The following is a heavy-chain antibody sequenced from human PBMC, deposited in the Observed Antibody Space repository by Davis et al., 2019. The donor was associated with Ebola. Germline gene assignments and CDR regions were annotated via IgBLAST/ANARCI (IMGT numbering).Heavy chain of an antibody. Sequence: GESLKISCAASGFTFSSYGMHWVRQAPGKGLEWVAVIWYDGSNKYYADSVKGRFTISRDNSKNTLYLQMNSLRAEDTAVYYCARAGGGSYWRYFDYWGQGTLVTVSS. CDR1: GFTFSSYG. CDR3: ARAGGGSYWRYFDY. CDR2: IWYDGSNK. J-gene: IGHJ4*02. V-gene: IGHV3-33*08. D-gene: IGHD1-26*01.